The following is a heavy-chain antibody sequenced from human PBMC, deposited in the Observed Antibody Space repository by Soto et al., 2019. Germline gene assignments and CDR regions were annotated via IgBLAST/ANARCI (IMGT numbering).Heavy chain of an antibody. CDR2: ISYDGINK. V-gene: IGHV3-30-3*01. D-gene: IGHD2-15*01. CDR1: VFTFSRYA. CDR3: ARERGVGYCSGGSCYSPHFDY. J-gene: IGHJ4*02. Sequence: GSLRLACAASVFTFSRYAMHWVREAPGKGLERVAVISYDGINKYYADSVKGRFTISRDNSKNTLYLQMNSLRAEDTAVYYCARERGVGYCSGGSCYSPHFDYWGQGTLVTVSS.